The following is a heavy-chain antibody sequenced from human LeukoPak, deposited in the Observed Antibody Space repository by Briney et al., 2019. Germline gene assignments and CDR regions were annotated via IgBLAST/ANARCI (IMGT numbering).Heavy chain of an antibody. CDR2: ISYDGSNK. J-gene: IGHJ3*02. CDR1: GFTFSSYA. V-gene: IGHV3-30-3*01. Sequence: GRSLRLSCAASGFTFSSYAMHWVRQAPGKGLEWVAVISYDGSNKYYADSVNGRFTIYRDNSKDTLYLQMNSRRAEDAAVYYCARDGVTRFGIWGQGTMVTVSS. CDR3: ARDGVTRFGI. D-gene: IGHD3-10*01.